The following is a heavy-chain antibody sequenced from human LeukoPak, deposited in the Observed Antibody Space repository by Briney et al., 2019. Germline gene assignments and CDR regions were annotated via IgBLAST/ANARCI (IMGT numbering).Heavy chain of an antibody. CDR3: ATVRSGSWDWFDP. D-gene: IGHD3-10*01. V-gene: IGHV3-74*01. CDR2: INGDGSTT. Sequence: GGSLRLSCAASGFTFSSYWVRWVRQAPGKGLVWVSRINGDGSTTTYVDSVKGRFTISRDNAKNTVYLQMNSLRVDDTAVYYCATVRSGSWDWFDPWGQGTLVTVSS. CDR1: GFTFSSYW. J-gene: IGHJ5*02.